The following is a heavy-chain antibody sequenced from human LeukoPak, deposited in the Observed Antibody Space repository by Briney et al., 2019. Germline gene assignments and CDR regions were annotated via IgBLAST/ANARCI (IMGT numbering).Heavy chain of an antibody. CDR3: ARDHGDYADY. CDR1: GGSVSSGSYY. J-gene: IGHJ4*02. V-gene: IGHV4-61*01. Sequence: SETLSLTCTVSGGSVSSGSYYWSWVRQPPGKGLEWIGYIYYSGSTNYNPSLKSRVTISVDTSKNQFSLKLSSVTAADTAVYYCARDHGDYADYWGQGTLVTVSS. D-gene: IGHD4-17*01. CDR2: IYYSGST.